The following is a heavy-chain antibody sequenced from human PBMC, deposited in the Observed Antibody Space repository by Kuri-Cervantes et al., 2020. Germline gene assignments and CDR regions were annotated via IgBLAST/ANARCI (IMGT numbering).Heavy chain of an antibody. CDR2: ITNDGHST. CDR3: ARGVTGSPIDY. Sequence: GESLKISCAASGFTFSSYAMHWVRQAPGKGLEYVSGITNDGHSTSHTESVKGRFTFSRDNSKNTLFLQMDSLRPEDMAVYYCARGVTGSPIDYWGQGTLVTVSS. J-gene: IGHJ4*02. D-gene: IGHD2-2*01. CDR1: GFTFSSYA. V-gene: IGHV3-64*02.